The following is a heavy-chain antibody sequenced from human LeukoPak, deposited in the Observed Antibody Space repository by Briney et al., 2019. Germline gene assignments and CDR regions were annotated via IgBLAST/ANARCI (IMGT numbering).Heavy chain of an antibody. J-gene: IGHJ4*02. V-gene: IGHV3-21*01. CDR1: GFTFSSYS. CDR2: ISSSSSYI. Sequence: GGSLRLSCVASGFTFSSYSMNWVRQAPGKGLEWVSFISSSSSYIYYADSVKGRFTISRDNAKNSLYVEMNSLRAEDTAVYYCAKDLGVTTAGRGDYWGQGTLVTVSS. D-gene: IGHD4-17*01. CDR3: AKDLGVTTAGRGDY.